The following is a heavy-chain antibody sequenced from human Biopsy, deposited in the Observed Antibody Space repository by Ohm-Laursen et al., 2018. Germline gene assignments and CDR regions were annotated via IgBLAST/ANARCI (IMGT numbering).Heavy chain of an antibody. V-gene: IGHV4-38-2*01. CDR3: AKGDDLWSGHSNWCDP. D-gene: IGHD3-3*01. CDR1: NSSISRGYY. CDR2: IHHSGNT. J-gene: IGHJ5*02. Sequence: TLSLTWAVSNSSISRGYYWVWIRQSPGRGLEWIGSIHHSGNTYYNPSLKSRVTIAVDASKDQFSRMVNFVTAADTAVYYCAKGDDLWSGHSNWCDPWGQGTLVTVSP.